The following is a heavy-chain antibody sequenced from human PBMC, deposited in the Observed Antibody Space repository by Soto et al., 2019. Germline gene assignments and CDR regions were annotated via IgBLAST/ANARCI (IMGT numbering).Heavy chain of an antibody. CDR1: GFTFSSYG. Sequence: ESGGGVVQPGRSLRLSCAASGFTFSSYGMHWDRQAPGKGLEWVAVISYDGSNKYYADSVKGRFTISRDNSKNTLYLQMNSLRAEDTAVYYCAKDYTYYYYYGMDVWGQGTTVTVSS. CDR3: AKDYTYYYYYGMDV. V-gene: IGHV3-30*18. J-gene: IGHJ6*02. CDR2: ISYDGSNK.